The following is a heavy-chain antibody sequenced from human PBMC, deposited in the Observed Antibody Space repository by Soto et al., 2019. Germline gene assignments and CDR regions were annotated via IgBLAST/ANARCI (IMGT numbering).Heavy chain of an antibody. J-gene: IGHJ4*02. D-gene: IGHD6-13*01. Sequence: EVQVLESGGGLVQPGGSLRLSCVASGFTFSSYAMSWVRQAPGKGLEWVSTISGSGDSTFYGDSVKGRFTISRDKSKNTLYLQMISLRAEDTAIYSCAKCSSSWEFDYWGQGILVTVSS. CDR1: GFTFSSYA. CDR3: AKCSSSWEFDY. V-gene: IGHV3-23*01. CDR2: ISGSGDST.